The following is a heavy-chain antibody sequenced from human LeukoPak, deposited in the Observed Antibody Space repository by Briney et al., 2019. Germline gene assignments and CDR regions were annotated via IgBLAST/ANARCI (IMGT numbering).Heavy chain of an antibody. CDR2: IIPILGIA. Sequence: GASVKVSFKASGGTFSSYAISWVRQAPGQGLEWMGRIIPILGIANYAQKFQGRVTITADKSTSTAYMELSSLRCEDTAVYYCARDLWRVAARPYYYYGMDVWGQGTTVTVSS. V-gene: IGHV1-69*04. CDR1: GGTFSSYA. J-gene: IGHJ6*02. D-gene: IGHD6-13*01. CDR3: ARDLWRVAARPYYYYGMDV.